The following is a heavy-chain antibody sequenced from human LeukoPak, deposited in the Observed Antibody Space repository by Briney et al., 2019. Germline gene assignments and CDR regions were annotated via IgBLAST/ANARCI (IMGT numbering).Heavy chain of an antibody. V-gene: IGHV3-21*06. CDR2: ISSSSAYI. CDR1: GFISSDYS. J-gene: IGHJ3*01. CDR3: ARQAVARPFDL. Sequence: PGGSLRLSCVASGFISSDYSMDWVRQAPGKGLEWVSSISSSSAYIFYSDSVKGRFTISRDNAQSSLYLQMNSLRAEDTAVYYCARQAVARPFDLWGQGTMVAVSS.